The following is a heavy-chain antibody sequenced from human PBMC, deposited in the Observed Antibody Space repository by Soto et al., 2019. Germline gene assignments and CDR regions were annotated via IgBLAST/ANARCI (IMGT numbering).Heavy chain of an antibody. CDR3: ARDEEWLIGGL. CDR2: INNDGRST. D-gene: IGHD6-19*01. CDR1: GFTFSTYW. Sequence: GGSLRLSCAASGFTFSTYWMHWVRQVPGKELVWVSRINNDGRSTNYADSVKGRFTISRDNAKNTLYLQMNSLRAEDTAVYYCARDEEWLIGGLWGQGTMVTVSS. V-gene: IGHV3-74*01. J-gene: IGHJ3*01.